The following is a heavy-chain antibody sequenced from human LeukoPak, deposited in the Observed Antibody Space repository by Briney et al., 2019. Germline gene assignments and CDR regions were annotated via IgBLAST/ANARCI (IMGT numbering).Heavy chain of an antibody. V-gene: IGHV3-74*01. CDR2: ITSDGTAT. D-gene: IGHD5-24*01. Sequence: GGSLRLSCVASGFTFSNYWMHWVRQAPGKGLVWVSRITSDGTATTYADSAKGRFTISRDNAKNTLYLQMNSLRVEDTALYYCARGYNYANDFDSWGQGTLVSVSS. CDR1: GFTFSNYW. J-gene: IGHJ4*02. CDR3: ARGYNYANDFDS.